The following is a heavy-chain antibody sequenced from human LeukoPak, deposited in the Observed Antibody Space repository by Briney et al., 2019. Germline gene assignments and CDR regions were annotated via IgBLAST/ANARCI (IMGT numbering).Heavy chain of an antibody. Sequence: SETLSLTCTVSGGSITDNSWSWIRQPAGKGLEWIGRVYSSGRTSYHPSFRSRVTMSIDTSISHFSLKLGSVTAADTALSYCARGTQSGWFDYWGQGTLVSVSS. CDR1: GGSITDNS. CDR2: VYSSGRT. J-gene: IGHJ4*02. CDR3: ARGTQSGWFDY. V-gene: IGHV4-4*07. D-gene: IGHD6-19*01.